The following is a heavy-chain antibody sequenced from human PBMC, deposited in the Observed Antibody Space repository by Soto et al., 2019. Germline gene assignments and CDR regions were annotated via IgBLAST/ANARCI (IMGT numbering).Heavy chain of an antibody. CDR3: ARGKYVDV. CDR1: GGSISSYY. V-gene: IGHV4-59*01. D-gene: IGHD2-8*01. J-gene: IGHJ6*02. CDR2: NYYSGST. Sequence: SETLSLTCTVSGGSISSYYWSWIRQPPGKGLEWIGYNYYSGSTNYNPSLKSRVTISVDTSKNQFSLKLSSVTAADTAVYYCARGKYVDVWGQGTTVTVSS.